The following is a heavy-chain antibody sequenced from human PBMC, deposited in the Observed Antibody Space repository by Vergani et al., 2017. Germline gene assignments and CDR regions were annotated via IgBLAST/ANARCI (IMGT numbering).Heavy chain of an antibody. Sequence: EVQLVESGGGLVQSGGSLRLSCAASGFTFSRYGMSWVRQAPGKGLEWVANIKQDGSEQYYVDSVKGRLTISRDNAKNSVFLQMSSLRAEDTAVYYCASLKGHDYWGQGTLVTVSS. CDR3: ASLKGHDY. V-gene: IGHV3-7*03. J-gene: IGHJ4*02. CDR2: IKQDGSEQ. CDR1: GFTFSRYG.